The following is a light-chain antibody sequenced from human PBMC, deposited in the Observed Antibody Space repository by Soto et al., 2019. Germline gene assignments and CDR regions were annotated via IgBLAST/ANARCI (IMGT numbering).Light chain of an antibody. Sequence: QSALAQPASVSGSPGQSITISCSGTSSDIGSYDHVAWYQQFPGKSPKLIIYAVSDRPSEVSDRFSGSKSGISASLTISGLQTEDEADYYCISYTDRQSYLFGTGTKVTVL. J-gene: IGLJ1*01. CDR2: AVS. V-gene: IGLV2-14*03. CDR3: ISYTDRQSYL. CDR1: SSDIGSYDH.